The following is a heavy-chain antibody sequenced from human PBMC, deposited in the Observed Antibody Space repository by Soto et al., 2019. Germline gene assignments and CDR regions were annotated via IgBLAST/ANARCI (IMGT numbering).Heavy chain of an antibody. J-gene: IGHJ6*02. CDR3: ARDPFGDSGYDSPKGENYYYYGMDV. Sequence: SETLSLTCAVYGGSFSGYYWSWIRQPPGKGLEWIGEINHSGSTNYNPSLKSRVTISVDTSKNQFSLKLSSVTAADTAVYYCARDPFGDSGYDSPKGENYYYYGMDVWGQGTTVTVSS. CDR1: GGSFSGYY. CDR2: INHSGST. D-gene: IGHD5-12*01. V-gene: IGHV4-34*01.